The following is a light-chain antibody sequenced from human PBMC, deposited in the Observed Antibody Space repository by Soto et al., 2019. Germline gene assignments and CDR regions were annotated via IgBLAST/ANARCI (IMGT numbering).Light chain of an antibody. CDR1: SSDVGNYNL. J-gene: IGLJ2*01. CDR3: CSYAGSSTFE. Sequence: QSALTQPASVSGSPGQSITISCTGTSSDVGNYNLVSWYQQHPGKAPKLMIYEVSKRPSGVSNRFSGSKSGNTASLTISGLQAEDEADYYCCSYAGSSTFEFGGGTQLTVL. CDR2: EVS. V-gene: IGLV2-23*02.